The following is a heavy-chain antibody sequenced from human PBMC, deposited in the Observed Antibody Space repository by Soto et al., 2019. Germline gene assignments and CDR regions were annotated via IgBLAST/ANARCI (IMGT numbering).Heavy chain of an antibody. CDR1: GFTFSDYY. CDR3: ATSTWYAFDI. D-gene: IGHD6-13*01. J-gene: IGHJ3*02. V-gene: IGHV3-11*04. CDR2: ISSSGSTI. Sequence: PGGSLRLSCAASGFTFSDYYMSWIRQAPGKGLEWVSYISSSGSTIYYADSVKGRFTISRDTATNSLYLQMNSLRAEDTAVYYCATSTWYAFDIWGQGTMVTVSS.